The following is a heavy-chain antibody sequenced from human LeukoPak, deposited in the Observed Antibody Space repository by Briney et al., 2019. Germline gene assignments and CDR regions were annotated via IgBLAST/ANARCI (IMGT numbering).Heavy chain of an antibody. Sequence: PSETLSLTCTVSGGSITSYYWSWIRQPPGKGLEWIGYIHYSGSTNYNPSLKSRVTISVDTSKNQFSLKLSSVTAADTAVYYCARGDTAMVMSYDAFDIWGQGTMVTVSS. D-gene: IGHD5-18*01. V-gene: IGHV4-59*01. CDR3: ARGDTAMVMSYDAFDI. CDR1: GGSITSYY. J-gene: IGHJ3*02. CDR2: IHYSGST.